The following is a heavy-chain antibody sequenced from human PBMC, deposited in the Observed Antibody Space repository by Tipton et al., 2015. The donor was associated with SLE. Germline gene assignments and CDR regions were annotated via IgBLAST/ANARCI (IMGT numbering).Heavy chain of an antibody. J-gene: IGHJ3*02. D-gene: IGHD3-3*01. CDR1: GGSISSSSYY. Sequence: TLSLTCTVSGGSISSSSYYWGWIRQPPGKGLEWIGSICYSGSTYYNPSLKSRVTISVDTSKNQFSLKLSSVTAADTAVYYCARLYDFWSGEVDAFDIWGQGTMVTVSS. CDR3: ARLYDFWSGEVDAFDI. CDR2: ICYSGST. V-gene: IGHV4-39*01.